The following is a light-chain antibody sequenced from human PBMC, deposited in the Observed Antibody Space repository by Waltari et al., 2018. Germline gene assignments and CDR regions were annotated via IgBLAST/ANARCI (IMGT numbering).Light chain of an antibody. J-gene: IGKJ1*01. CDR2: KAS. Sequence: IQVTQSPSTLSASVGDRVTITCRATQSISNWLAWYQQKPGKAPTLLIYKASTLESGVPSRFSGSGSGTEFTLTISSLQPDDFATYFCQQYNNYTPKTFGQGTKVDIK. CDR3: QQYNNYTPKT. V-gene: IGKV1-5*01. CDR1: QSISNW.